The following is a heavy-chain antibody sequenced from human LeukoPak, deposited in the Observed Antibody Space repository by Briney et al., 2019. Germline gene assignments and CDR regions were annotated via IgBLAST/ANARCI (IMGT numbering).Heavy chain of an antibody. V-gene: IGHV4-34*01. CDR3: ARGRVVIARYYFDY. CDR1: GGSFSDYY. Sequence: PSETLSLTCAVYGGSFSDYYWSWIRQPPGKGLEWIGEINHSGSTNYNPSLKSRVTISVDTSKNQFSLKLSSVTAADTAVYYCARGRVVIARYYFDYWGQGTLVTVSS. CDR2: INHSGST. D-gene: IGHD2-21*01. J-gene: IGHJ4*02.